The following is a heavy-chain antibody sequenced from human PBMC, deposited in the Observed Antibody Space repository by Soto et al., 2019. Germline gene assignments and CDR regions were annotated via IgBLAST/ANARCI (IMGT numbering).Heavy chain of an antibody. D-gene: IGHD6-6*01. CDR3: AKNGLSSSPSAIDS. Sequence: LRLSCAASGFTFSRYDMHWVRQAPGKGLEWVAVISFDGRNDNYADSVKGRFTISRDKSKTKLYLQMNSLRAGDTAVYYCAKNGLSSSPSAIDSWGQGTLVTVSS. CDR2: ISFDGRND. CDR1: GFTFSRYD. V-gene: IGHV3-30*18. J-gene: IGHJ4*02.